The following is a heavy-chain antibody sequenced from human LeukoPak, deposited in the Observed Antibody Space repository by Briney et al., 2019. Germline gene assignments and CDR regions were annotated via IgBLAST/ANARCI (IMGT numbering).Heavy chain of an antibody. V-gene: IGHV1-2*02. D-gene: IGHD1-26*01. CDR3: AFSSYYLQGNYYYMDV. CDR2: INPKSDGT. J-gene: IGHJ6*03. CDR1: GYTFTDYF. Sequence: ASVKVSCKASGYTFTDYFMNWVRQAPGQGLEWMGWINPKSDGTVYAQKFQGRVTMTTDTSTSTVYMELRSLRSDDTAVYYCAFSSYYLQGNYYYMDVWGKGTTVTVSS.